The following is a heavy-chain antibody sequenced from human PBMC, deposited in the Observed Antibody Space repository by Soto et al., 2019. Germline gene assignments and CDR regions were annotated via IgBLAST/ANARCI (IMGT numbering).Heavy chain of an antibody. V-gene: IGHV3-23*01. CDR1: GFTFSTYA. Sequence: GGSLRLSCAASGFTFSTYAMSWVRQAPGKGLEWVSTISDSGGRTYYAASVKGRFTISRDNAKNSLYLQMNSLRAEDTALYYCAKGSSSSYYYYGMDVWGQGTTVTVSS. J-gene: IGHJ6*02. D-gene: IGHD6-6*01. CDR3: AKGSSSSYYYYGMDV. CDR2: ISDSGGRT.